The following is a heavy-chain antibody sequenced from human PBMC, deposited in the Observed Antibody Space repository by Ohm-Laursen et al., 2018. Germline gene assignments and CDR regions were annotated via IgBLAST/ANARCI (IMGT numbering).Heavy chain of an antibody. CDR1: GYTFTGYY. J-gene: IGHJ4*02. V-gene: IGHV1-2*02. D-gene: IGHD6-19*01. Sequence: GASVKVSCKASGYTFTGYYMRWVRQAPRQGLEWMGWINPNSGGTNYAQKFQGRVTMTRDTSISTAYMELSRLRSDDTAVYYCARAGIAVAGQYDYWGQGTLVTVSS. CDR3: ARAGIAVAGQYDY. CDR2: INPNSGGT.